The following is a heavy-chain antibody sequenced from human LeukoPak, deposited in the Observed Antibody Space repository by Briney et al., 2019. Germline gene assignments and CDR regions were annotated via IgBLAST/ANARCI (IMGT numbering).Heavy chain of an antibody. CDR2: IYYSGST. CDR1: GGSISSGDYY. V-gene: IGHV4-30-4*08. CDR3: AGRKYYYDSSGPWNWFDP. D-gene: IGHD3-22*01. J-gene: IGHJ5*02. Sequence: SQTLSLTCTVSGGSISSGDYYWSWIRQPPGKGLEWIGYIYYSGSTYYNPSLKSRVTISVDTSKNQFSLKLSSVTAADTAVYYCAGRKYYYDSSGPWNWFDPWGQGTLVTVSS.